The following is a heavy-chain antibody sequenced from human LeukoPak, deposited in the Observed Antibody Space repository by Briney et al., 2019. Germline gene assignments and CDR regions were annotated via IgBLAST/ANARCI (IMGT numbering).Heavy chain of an antibody. D-gene: IGHD4-4*01. CDR3: ARYGWIHSIYYYGMDV. J-gene: IGHJ6*02. CDR2: INPNSGGT. V-gene: IGHV1-2*02. CDR1: GYTFTGYY. Sequence: ASVKVSCTASGYTFTGYYMHWVRQAPGQGLEWMGWINPNSGGTNYAQKFQGRVTMTRDTSISTAYMELSRLRSDDTAVYYCARYGWIHSIYYYGMDVWGQGTTVTVSS.